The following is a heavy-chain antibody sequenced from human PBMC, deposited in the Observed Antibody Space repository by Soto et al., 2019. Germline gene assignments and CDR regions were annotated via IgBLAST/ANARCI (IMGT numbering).Heavy chain of an antibody. V-gene: IGHV3-21*01. J-gene: IGHJ5*02. CDR3: ARWATAATEAFLWFDP. CDR2: ISSSSSYI. Sequence: GGSLRLSCAASGFTFSSYSMNWVRQAPGKGLEWVSSISSSSSYIYYADSVKGRFTISRDNAKNSLYLQMNSLRAEDTAVYYCARWATAATEAFLWFDPWGQGTLVTVSS. CDR1: GFTFSSYS. D-gene: IGHD2-15*01.